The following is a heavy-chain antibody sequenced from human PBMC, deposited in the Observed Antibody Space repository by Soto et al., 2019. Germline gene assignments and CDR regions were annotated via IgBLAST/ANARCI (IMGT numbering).Heavy chain of an antibody. CDR1: GFTFSGSA. J-gene: IGHJ4*02. CDR3: TSMVRGVIDY. CDR2: IRSKTNTYAT. Sequence: EVQLVESGGGLVQPGGSLKLSCAASGFTFSGSAMHWVRQASGKGLEWVGRIRSKTNTYATAYAASVKGRFTISRDESKNTASLQMNSLKTEDTAVYYCTSMVRGVIDYWGQGTLVTVSS. V-gene: IGHV3-73*01. D-gene: IGHD3-10*01.